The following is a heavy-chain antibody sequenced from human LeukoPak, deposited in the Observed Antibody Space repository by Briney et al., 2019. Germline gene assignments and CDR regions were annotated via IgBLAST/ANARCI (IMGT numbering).Heavy chain of an antibody. CDR1: GFTFSSFW. CDR3: ARGIVVVAGASDHFDY. D-gene: IGHD2-15*01. V-gene: IGHV3-7*01. CDR2: ISPDGSEK. J-gene: IGHJ4*02. Sequence: GGSLRLSCVASGFTFSSFWMNWVRQAPGKGLERVGTISPDGSEKYYVDSVKGGFTISRDNAKTSLYLQLNSLGADDTALYFCARGIVVVAGASDHFDYWGQGTLITVSS.